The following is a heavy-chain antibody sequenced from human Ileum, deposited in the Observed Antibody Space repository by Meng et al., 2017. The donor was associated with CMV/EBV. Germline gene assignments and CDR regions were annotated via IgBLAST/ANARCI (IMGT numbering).Heavy chain of an antibody. CDR1: GVSLRGYA. J-gene: IGHJ5*01. V-gene: IGHV3-30*03. Sequence: CGEYGVSLRGYAMHWVRQGPGRGLEWVEVMSFGGVRKHYGDSVKGRFTISRDDSKNTAYLQVNSLRSEDTAVYYCASAGSASWSPDSWGQSTLVTVSS. D-gene: IGHD2-2*01. CDR2: MSFGGVRK. CDR3: ASAGSASWSPDS.